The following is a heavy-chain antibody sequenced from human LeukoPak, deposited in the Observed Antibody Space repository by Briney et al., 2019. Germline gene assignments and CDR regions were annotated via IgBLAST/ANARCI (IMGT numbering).Heavy chain of an antibody. CDR1: GLTFSSYA. CDR2: ISGSGGST. D-gene: IGHD2-2*01. V-gene: IGHV3-23*01. CDR3: AKGDSMVPAATVYSDY. J-gene: IGHJ4*02. Sequence: GGSLRLSCAASGLTFSSYAMSSVRQAPGKGLEWVSAISGSGGSTYYADSVKGPFTISRDNSKNTLYLQMNSLRAEDTAVYYCAKGDSMVPAATVYSDYWGQGTLVTVSS.